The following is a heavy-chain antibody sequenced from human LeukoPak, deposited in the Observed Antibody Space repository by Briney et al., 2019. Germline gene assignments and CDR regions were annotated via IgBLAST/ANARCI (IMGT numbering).Heavy chain of an antibody. Sequence: SETLSLTCAVYGGSFSGYYWSWIRQPPGKGLEWIGYIYYSGSTNYNPSLKSRVTISVDMSKNQFSLKLSSVTAADTAVYYCARGSFYDFWSGPIPPGEYFQHWGQGTLVTVSS. CDR3: ARGSFYDFWSGPIPPGEYFQH. D-gene: IGHD3-3*01. CDR2: IYYSGST. CDR1: GGSFSGYY. V-gene: IGHV4-59*08. J-gene: IGHJ1*01.